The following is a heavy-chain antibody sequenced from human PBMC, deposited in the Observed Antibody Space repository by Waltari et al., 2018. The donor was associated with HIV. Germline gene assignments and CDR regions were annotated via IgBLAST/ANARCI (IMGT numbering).Heavy chain of an antibody. CDR2: NDDSHDSK. D-gene: IGHD4-17*01. CDR3: AREADLSLLTTSMDV. J-gene: IGHJ6*02. Sequence: VQLVESGGGLIQPGGSLRLSCVASGFTFSRYTMNWVRQAPGNGLVWISKNDDSHDSKYDADSVKGRFTISRDNAKNSLYLQMNSLRAEDTAVYYCAREADLSLLTTSMDVWGQGTTVTVSS. V-gene: IGHV3-48*04. CDR1: GFTFSRYT.